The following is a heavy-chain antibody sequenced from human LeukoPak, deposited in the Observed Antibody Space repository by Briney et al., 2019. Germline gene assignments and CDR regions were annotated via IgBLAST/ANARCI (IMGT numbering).Heavy chain of an antibody. CDR1: GFTFSSYS. Sequence: GGSQRLSCAASGFTFSSYSMTWVRQAPGKGLEWVSSISSSSSYIYYADSVKGRFTISRDNAKNSLYLQMNSLRAEDTAVYYCARDGAGGGTWGQGTLVTVSS. CDR2: ISSSSSYI. V-gene: IGHV3-21*01. D-gene: IGHD1-26*01. J-gene: IGHJ5*02. CDR3: ARDGAGGGT.